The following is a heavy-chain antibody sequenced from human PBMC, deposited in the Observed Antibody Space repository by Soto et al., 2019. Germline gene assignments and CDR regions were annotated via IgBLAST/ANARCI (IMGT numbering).Heavy chain of an antibody. CDR2: IDTSGNT. J-gene: IGHJ4*01. CDR3: ARGRAVYYFAY. D-gene: IGHD3-10*01. V-gene: IGHV4-4*07. Sequence: SWIRQPAGKGLEWIGRIDTSGNTNYNPSLKSRVTMSVDTSKNQSSLKLSSVTAADTAVYYCARGRAVYYFAYWGHGTLVIGSS.